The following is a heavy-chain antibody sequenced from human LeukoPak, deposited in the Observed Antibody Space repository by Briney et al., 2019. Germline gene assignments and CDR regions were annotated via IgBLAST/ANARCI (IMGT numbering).Heavy chain of an antibody. CDR3: ARGRLAARLYYYYMDV. CDR1: GYTFTSYD. CDR2: VNPNSGNT. J-gene: IGHJ6*03. Sequence: ASVKVSCKASGYTFTSYDINWVRQATGQGLEWMGWVNPNSGNTGYAQKFQGRVTITRNTSISTAYMELSSLRSEDTAVYYCARGRLAARLYYYYMDVWGKGTTVTVSS. V-gene: IGHV1-8*03. D-gene: IGHD6-6*01.